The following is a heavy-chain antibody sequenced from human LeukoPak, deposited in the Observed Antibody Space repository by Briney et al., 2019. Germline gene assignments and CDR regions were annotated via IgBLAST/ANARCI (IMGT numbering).Heavy chain of an antibody. CDR1: GFTFSTYA. J-gene: IGHJ4*02. Sequence: GGSLRLSCAASGFTFSTYAMTWVRQAPGKGLEWVSAISPDGNYIYYADSVKGRFTVSRDNSRSTLYLQMNSLRADDTAVYYCAKSFGPGLAFYDSWAQGTLVTVSS. V-gene: IGHV3-23*01. CDR3: AKSFGPGLAFYDS. CDR2: ISPDGNYI. D-gene: IGHD2-8*02.